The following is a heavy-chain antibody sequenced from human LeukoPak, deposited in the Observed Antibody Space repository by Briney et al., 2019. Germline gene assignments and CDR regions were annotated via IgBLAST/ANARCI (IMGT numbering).Heavy chain of an antibody. Sequence: PGGSLRLSCAASGFTFDDYAMHWVRQAPGKGLEWVSLISWDGGSTYYADSVKGRFTISRDNSKNSLYLQMNSLRAEDTALYYCAKGPDPWNHNYFDYWGQGTLVTASS. J-gene: IGHJ4*02. CDR3: AKGPDPWNHNYFDY. D-gene: IGHD1-14*01. CDR1: GFTFDDYA. CDR2: ISWDGGST. V-gene: IGHV3-43D*03.